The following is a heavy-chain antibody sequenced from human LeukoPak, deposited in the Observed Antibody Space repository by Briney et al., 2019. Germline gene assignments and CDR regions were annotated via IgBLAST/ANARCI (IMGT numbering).Heavy chain of an antibody. V-gene: IGHV3-21*01. CDR3: ARDRSTEFDY. Sequence: GGSLRLSCAASGFTFSNAWMNWVRQAPGKGLEWVSSISSSSHYIYYADSVKGQFTISRDSAKNSLYLQMNSLRVEHTAVYYCARDRSTEFDYWGQGTLVTVSS. CDR1: GFTFSNAW. D-gene: IGHD2-2*01. CDR2: ISSSSHYI. J-gene: IGHJ4*02.